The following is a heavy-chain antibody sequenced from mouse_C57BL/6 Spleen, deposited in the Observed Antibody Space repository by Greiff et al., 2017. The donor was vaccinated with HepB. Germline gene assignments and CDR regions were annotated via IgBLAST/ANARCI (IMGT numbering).Heavy chain of an antibody. CDR3: ARWYSYYFDC. CDR1: GYTFTSYW. J-gene: IGHJ2*01. CDR2: IYPSDSET. Sequence: VQLQQSGAELVRPGSSVKLSCKASGYTFTSYWMDWVKQRPGQGLEWIGNIYPSDSETHYNQKFKDKATLTVDKSSSTAYMQLSSLTSEDSAVYYCARWYSYYFDCWGQGTTLTVSS. V-gene: IGHV1-61*01. D-gene: IGHD1-1*02.